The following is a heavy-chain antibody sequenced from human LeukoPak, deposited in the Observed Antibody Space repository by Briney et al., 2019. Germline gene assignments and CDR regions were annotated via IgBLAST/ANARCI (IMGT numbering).Heavy chain of an antibody. V-gene: IGHV3-21*01. Sequence: GGSLRLSCAASGFTFSSYNMNWVRQAPGKGLEWVSSITSSSTFIYYADSVKGRFTISRDNAKNSLYLQMNSLRAEDTAVYCCARDPSTSLDYWGQGTLVTVSS. CDR2: ITSSSTFI. J-gene: IGHJ4*02. D-gene: IGHD2-2*01. CDR3: ARDPSTSLDY. CDR1: GFTFSSYN.